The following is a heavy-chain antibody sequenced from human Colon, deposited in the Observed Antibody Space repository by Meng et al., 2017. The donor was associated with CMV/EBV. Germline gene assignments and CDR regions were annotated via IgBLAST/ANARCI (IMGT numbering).Heavy chain of an antibody. CDR3: TRCGNNCYLDY. CDR1: GFDFNIYA. V-gene: IGHV3-49*04. CDR2: IRSRNSGGTT. J-gene: IGHJ4*02. D-gene: IGHD2-21*01. Sequence: GGSLRLSCATSGFDFNIYAINWVRQAPGKGLEWVGFIRSRNSGGTTEFAASVKGRFTISRDDSNNVAYLQMNSLRIEDTAVYYCTRCGNNCYLDYWGQGTLVTVSS.